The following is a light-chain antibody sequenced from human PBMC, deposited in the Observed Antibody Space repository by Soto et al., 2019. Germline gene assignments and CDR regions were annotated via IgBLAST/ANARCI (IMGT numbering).Light chain of an antibody. CDR1: RSVSSRY. V-gene: IGKV3-20*01. J-gene: IGKJ2*01. Sequence: ESVLTQSPGTLSLSPGERATLSCRASRSVSSRYISWYQQNPGQAPRLLIYGASIRATGIPARFSGSGSGTDFTLTISRLEAEDFAVYYCQQFGDSPPAFTFGQGTKLEI. CDR2: GAS. CDR3: QQFGDSPPAFT.